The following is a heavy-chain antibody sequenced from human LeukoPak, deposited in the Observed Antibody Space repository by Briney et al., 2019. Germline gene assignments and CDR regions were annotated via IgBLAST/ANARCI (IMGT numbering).Heavy chain of an antibody. CDR1: GGSISSYY. J-gene: IGHJ3*02. V-gene: IGHV4-59*01. Sequence: SETLSLTCTVSGGSISSYYWSWIRQPPGKGLEWIGYIYYSGSTNYNPSLKSRVTISVDTSKNQFSLKLSSVTAADTAVYYCARTTDIVNAFDIWGQGTMVTVSS. D-gene: IGHD2-15*01. CDR3: ARTTDIVNAFDI. CDR2: IYYSGST.